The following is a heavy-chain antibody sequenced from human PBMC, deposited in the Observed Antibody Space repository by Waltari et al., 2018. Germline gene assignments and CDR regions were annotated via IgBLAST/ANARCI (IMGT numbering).Heavy chain of an antibody. Sequence: ELQPVESGGGLVQPGGSLRLSCEGAGIALSSYWMHWVRQTPGKGLVWLSRINTDGSWITYADSVKGRFTISRDDSKNTLYLQMNSLRAEDTGVYYCVGATAYWDVWGQGTTVTVSS. CDR2: INTDGSWI. CDR3: VGATAYWDV. V-gene: IGHV3-74*01. CDR1: GIALSSYW. J-gene: IGHJ6*02. D-gene: IGHD1-26*01.